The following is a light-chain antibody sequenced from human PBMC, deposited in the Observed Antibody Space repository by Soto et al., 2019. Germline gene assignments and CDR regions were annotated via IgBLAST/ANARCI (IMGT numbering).Light chain of an antibody. CDR1: QSVTSSF. Sequence: EIVLTQYPGTLSLSPGERATLSCRASQSVTSSFLAWYQQKPGQAPRLLIYGASSRAADIPDRFSGSGSGTHFTLTISRLEPEDFAVYYCQPYSSSPKTFGQGTKVEIK. CDR3: QPYSSSPKT. CDR2: GAS. V-gene: IGKV3-20*01. J-gene: IGKJ1*01.